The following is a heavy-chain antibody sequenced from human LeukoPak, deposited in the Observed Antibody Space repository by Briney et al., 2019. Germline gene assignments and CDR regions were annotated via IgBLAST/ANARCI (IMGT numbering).Heavy chain of an antibody. CDR2: ISAYNGNT. Sequence: ASVKVSCKASGGTFSSYAISWVRQAPGQGLEWMGWISAYNGNTNYAQKLQGRVTMTTDTSTSTAYMELRSLRSDDTAVYYCARDMAIYGDYCYGMDVWGQGTTVTVSS. CDR3: ARDMAIYGDYCYGMDV. J-gene: IGHJ6*02. CDR1: GGTFSSYA. D-gene: IGHD4-17*01. V-gene: IGHV1-18*01.